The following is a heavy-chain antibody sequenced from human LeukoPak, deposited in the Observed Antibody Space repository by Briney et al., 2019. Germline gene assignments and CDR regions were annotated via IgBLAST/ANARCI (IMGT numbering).Heavy chain of an antibody. Sequence: PGGSLRLSCAASGFTFSNAWMSWVRQAPGKGLEWVGRIKSKIDGGSTDYAALVKGRFTISRDDSKNTLYLQMNSLKTEDTAVYYCTTDPGIYWNYEYRGQGAMVTVSS. V-gene: IGHV3-15*01. CDR2: IKSKIDGGST. J-gene: IGHJ4*02. D-gene: IGHD1-7*01. CDR1: GFTFSNAW. CDR3: TTDPGIYWNYEY.